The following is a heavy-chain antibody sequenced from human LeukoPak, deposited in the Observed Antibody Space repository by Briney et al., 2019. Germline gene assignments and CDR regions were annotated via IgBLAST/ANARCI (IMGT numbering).Heavy chain of an antibody. CDR3: ARDVFSVRTGSNWFDP. J-gene: IGHJ5*02. CDR2: IIPIFGTA. V-gene: IGHV1-69*05. D-gene: IGHD1-1*01. Sequence: SVKVSCKASGGTFSSYAIRWVRQALGQGLEWMGGIIPIFGTANYAQKFQGRVTITTDESTSTAYMELSSLRSEDTAVYYCARDVFSVRTGSNWFDPWGQGTLVTVSS. CDR1: GGTFSSYA.